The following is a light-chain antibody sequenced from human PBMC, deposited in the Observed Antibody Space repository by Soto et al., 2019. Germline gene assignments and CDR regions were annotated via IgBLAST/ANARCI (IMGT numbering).Light chain of an antibody. Sequence: AIQMTQSPSSLSASVGDRVTITCRASQGIRNDLGWYQQKPGKAPKLLIYAASSLQSGVPSRFSGSGSGTEFTLTISALQPDDFATYYCQEYNSYSFGQGTKVDIK. CDR3: QEYNSYS. CDR2: AAS. CDR1: QGIRND. J-gene: IGKJ2*01. V-gene: IGKV1-6*01.